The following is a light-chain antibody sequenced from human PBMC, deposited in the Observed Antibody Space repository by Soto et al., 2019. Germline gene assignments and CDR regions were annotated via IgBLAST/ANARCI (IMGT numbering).Light chain of an antibody. Sequence: EIVLTPSPATLSLSPVERATLSCRASQSVSNYLSWYQQKPGLAPRLLIYGASSRATGIPDRFSGSGSGTDFTLTISRLEPEDFAVYYCQQYGSSITFGQGTRLEIK. CDR2: GAS. J-gene: IGKJ5*01. V-gene: IGKV3-20*01. CDR1: QSVSNY. CDR3: QQYGSSIT.